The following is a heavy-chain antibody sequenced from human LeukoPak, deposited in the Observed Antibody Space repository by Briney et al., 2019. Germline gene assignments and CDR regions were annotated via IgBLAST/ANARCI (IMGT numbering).Heavy chain of an antibody. CDR3: AKSAATKIDY. Sequence: PGGSLRLSCAASGITFSNYAMSWVRQAPGKGLEWVSDISGSGGNTHYADSVKGRFTISRDNSKNTLCLEMNSLRAEDTAVYYCAKSAATKIDYWGQGTLVTVSS. J-gene: IGHJ4*02. V-gene: IGHV3-23*01. D-gene: IGHD5-12*01. CDR1: GITFSNYA. CDR2: ISGSGGNT.